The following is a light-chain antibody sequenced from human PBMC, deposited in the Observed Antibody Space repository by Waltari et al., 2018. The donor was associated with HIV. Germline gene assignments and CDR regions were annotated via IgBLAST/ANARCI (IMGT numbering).Light chain of an antibody. V-gene: IGLV3-10*01. CDR2: EDN. Sequence: SYELTQPPSVYVSPGQTARITCSGDALPKRFAYWYQQKSGQAHVLVIYEDNPRPSGIPERFSATNSGTVATLTISGAQLDDEADYYCYSIDGSGHYRVFGGGTKLTVL. CDR1: ALPKRF. J-gene: IGLJ2*01. CDR3: YSIDGSGHYRV.